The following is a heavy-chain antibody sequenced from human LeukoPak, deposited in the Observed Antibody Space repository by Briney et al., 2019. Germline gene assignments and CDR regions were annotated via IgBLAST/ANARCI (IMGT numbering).Heavy chain of an antibody. Sequence: PSETLSLTCTVSGGSISSYYWSWIRQPPGKGPEWIGYIYYSGSTNYNPSLKSRVTISVDTSKNQFSLKLSSVTAADTAVYYCARRPYSSSWYGEDYWGQGTLVTVSS. V-gene: IGHV4-59*08. J-gene: IGHJ4*02. CDR3: ARRPYSSSWYGEDY. D-gene: IGHD6-13*01. CDR2: IYYSGST. CDR1: GGSISSYY.